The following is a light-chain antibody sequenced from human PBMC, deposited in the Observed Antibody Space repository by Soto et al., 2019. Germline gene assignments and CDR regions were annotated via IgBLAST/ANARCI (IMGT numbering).Light chain of an antibody. Sequence: EIVLTQSPGTLSLSPGERATLSCRASQSVSSSYLAWYQQKPGQAPRLLIYGASSRATGIPDRFSGSGSGTDFTLTIIGLEPEDFAVYYCQQYGSSPETFGQGTKVEIK. CDR2: GAS. CDR1: QSVSSSY. J-gene: IGKJ1*01. V-gene: IGKV3-20*01. CDR3: QQYGSSPET.